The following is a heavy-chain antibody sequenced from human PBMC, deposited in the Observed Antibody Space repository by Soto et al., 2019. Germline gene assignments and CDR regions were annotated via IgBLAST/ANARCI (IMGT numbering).Heavy chain of an antibody. D-gene: IGHD1-20*01. CDR3: ARDRPGIKTYEAFDI. J-gene: IGHJ3*02. V-gene: IGHV1-8*01. CDR1: GYTFTSYD. Sequence: ASVKVSCKASGYTFTSYDINWVRQATGQGPEWMGWMSPNTGTIVYAQKFKGRVTMTSNTPTSTAYMTLSSLRSEDTAVYYCARDRPGIKTYEAFDIWGQGTTVTVSS. CDR2: MSPNTGTI.